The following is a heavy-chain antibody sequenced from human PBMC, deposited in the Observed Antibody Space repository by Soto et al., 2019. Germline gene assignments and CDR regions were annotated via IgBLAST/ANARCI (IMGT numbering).Heavy chain of an antibody. D-gene: IGHD2-21*01. CDR2: IYYSGST. CDR3: ARHVAPVSPRGWDY. V-gene: IGHV4-59*08. Sequence: SETLSLTCTVSGGSISSYYWSWIRQPPGKGLEWIGYIYYSGSTNYNPSLKSRVTISVDTSKNQFSLKLSSVTAADTAVYYCARHVAPVSPRGWDYGGQGTLVTVSS. J-gene: IGHJ4*02. CDR1: GGSISSYY.